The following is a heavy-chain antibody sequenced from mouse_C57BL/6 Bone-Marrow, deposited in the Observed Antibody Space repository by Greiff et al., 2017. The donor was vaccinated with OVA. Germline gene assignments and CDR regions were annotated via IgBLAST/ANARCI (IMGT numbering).Heavy chain of an antibody. CDR2: IWRGGSA. D-gene: IGHD2-3*01. J-gene: IGHJ1*03. V-gene: IGHV2-5*01. CDR1: GFSLTSYG. CDR3: AKEGWLLRGFDV. Sequence: VKLQQSGPGLVQPSQSLSITCTVSGFSLTSYGVHWVRQSPGKGLEWLGVIWRGGSADYNAAFMSRLSITKDNSKSQVFFKMNSLQADDTAIYYCAKEGWLLRGFDVWGTGTTVTVSS.